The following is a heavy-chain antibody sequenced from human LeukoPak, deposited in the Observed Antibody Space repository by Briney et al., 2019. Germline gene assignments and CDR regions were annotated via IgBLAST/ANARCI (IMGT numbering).Heavy chain of an antibody. D-gene: IGHD2-2*01. CDR2: IYYSGST. CDR3: ARGPSCSSASCYGQYYYYYGLDV. Sequence: ASETLSLTCTVSGGSISSGDYYWSWIRQPPGKGLEWIGYIYYSGSTYYNPSLKSRVTISADTSKHQFSLKLSSVTAADTAVYYCARGPSCSSASCYGQYYYYYGLDVWGRGTTVTVSS. V-gene: IGHV4-30-4*01. CDR1: GGSISSGDYY. J-gene: IGHJ6*02.